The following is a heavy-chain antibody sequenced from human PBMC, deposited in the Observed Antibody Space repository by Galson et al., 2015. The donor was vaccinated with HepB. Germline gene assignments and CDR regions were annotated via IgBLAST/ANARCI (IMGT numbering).Heavy chain of an antibody. Sequence: SLRLSCAASGFTFSFYAMHWVRQAPGKGLEWVAGISYDETNEYYGNSVKGRFTISRDNPKNTLYLQMNSLRAEDTAVYYCAKDAGSIGESYFNFWGPGTLVTVSS. J-gene: IGHJ4*02. V-gene: IGHV3-30*04. CDR1: GFTFSFYA. CDR2: ISYDETNE. CDR3: AKDAGSIGESYFNF. D-gene: IGHD3-10*01.